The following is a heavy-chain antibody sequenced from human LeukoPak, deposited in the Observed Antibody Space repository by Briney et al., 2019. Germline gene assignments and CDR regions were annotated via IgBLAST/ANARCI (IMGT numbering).Heavy chain of an antibody. CDR2: INHSGST. Sequence: SETLSLTCAVYGGSFSGYYWSWIRQPPGKGLEWIGEINHSGSTNYNPSLKSRVTISVDTSKNQFSLKPSSVTAADTAVYYCARAQSTPYGGYYDSSGLYYFDYWGQGNLVTVSS. D-gene: IGHD3-22*01. J-gene: IGHJ4*02. V-gene: IGHV4-34*01. CDR3: ARAQSTPYGGYYDSSGLYYFDY. CDR1: GGSFSGYY.